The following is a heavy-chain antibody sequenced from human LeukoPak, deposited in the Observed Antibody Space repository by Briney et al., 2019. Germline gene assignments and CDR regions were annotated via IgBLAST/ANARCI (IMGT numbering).Heavy chain of an antibody. V-gene: IGHV3-30*04. CDR1: GFTFSSYA. J-gene: IGHJ4*02. Sequence: PGRSLRLSCAASGFTFSSYAMHWVRQAPGKGLEWVAVISYDGSNKYYADSVKGRFTISRDNSKNTLYLQMNSLRAEDTAVYYCARGFPKSMVRGVTRGVGFDYWGQGTLVTVSS. CDR3: ARGFPKSMVRGVTRGVGFDY. D-gene: IGHD3-10*01. CDR2: ISYDGSNK.